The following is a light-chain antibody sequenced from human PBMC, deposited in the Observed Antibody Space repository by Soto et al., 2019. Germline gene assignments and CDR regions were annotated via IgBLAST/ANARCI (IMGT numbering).Light chain of an antibody. Sequence: QSALTQPASVSGSPGQSITISCSGTSSDVGDYYYVSWYQQHPGKAPKLLIYGVTDRPSGVSHRFSGSRSDSTASLTISGLQADDEGHYYCSSYAGNNNFVFGTGTKLTVL. J-gene: IGLJ1*01. CDR1: SSDVGDYYY. CDR3: SSYAGNNNFV. CDR2: GVT. V-gene: IGLV2-14*01.